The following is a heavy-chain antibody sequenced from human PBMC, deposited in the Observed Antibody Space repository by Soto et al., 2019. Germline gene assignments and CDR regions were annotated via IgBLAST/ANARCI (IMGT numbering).Heavy chain of an antibody. Sequence: QVQLVQSGAEVQKPGSSVKVSCKASGGTFSSYAISWVRQAPGQGLEWMGGIIPIFGTANYAQKFQGRVTITADESTSTAYMELSSLRSEDTAVYYCARDRSSAVGYCSSTSCPTGAFDIWGQGTMVTVSS. CDR2: IIPIFGTA. CDR3: ARDRSSAVGYCSSTSCPTGAFDI. V-gene: IGHV1-69*01. D-gene: IGHD2-2*01. J-gene: IGHJ3*02. CDR1: GGTFSSYA.